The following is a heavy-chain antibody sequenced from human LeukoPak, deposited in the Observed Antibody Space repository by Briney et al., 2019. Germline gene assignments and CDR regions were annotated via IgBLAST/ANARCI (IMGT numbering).Heavy chain of an antibody. D-gene: IGHD3-22*01. V-gene: IGHV1-18*01. CDR2: ISAYNGNT. J-gene: IGHJ2*01. Sequence: ASVKVSCKASGYTFTSYDINWVRQATGQGLGWMGWISAYNGNTNYAQKLQGRVTMTTDTSTSTAYMELRSLRSDDTAVYYCARDPARYYDSSGYYYVRWYFDLWGRGTLVTVSS. CDR3: ARDPARYYDSSGYYYVRWYFDL. CDR1: GYTFTSYD.